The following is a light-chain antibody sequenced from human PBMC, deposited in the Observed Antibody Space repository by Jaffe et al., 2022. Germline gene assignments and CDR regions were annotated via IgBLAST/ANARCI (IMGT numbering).Light chain of an antibody. J-gene: IGKJ4*01. CDR1: QSVGSN. CDR3: QQNYKWPLT. CDR2: AVS. V-gene: IGKV3-15*01. Sequence: EIVMTQSPATLSVSPGERATLSCRASQSVGSNLAWHQQKPGQAPRLLIYAVSTRATGIPARFSGNGSGTEFTLTISSLQSEDFAIYFCQQNYKWPLTFGGGTKVEIK.